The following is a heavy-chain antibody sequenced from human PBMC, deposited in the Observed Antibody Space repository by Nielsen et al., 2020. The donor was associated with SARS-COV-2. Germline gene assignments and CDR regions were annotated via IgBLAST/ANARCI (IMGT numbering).Heavy chain of an antibody. CDR3: ARDGGITGTGRIDY. CDR2: IYTSGST. V-gene: IGHV4-4*07. J-gene: IGHJ4*02. D-gene: IGHD1-7*01. Sequence: SETLSLTCTVSGGSISSYYWSWIRQPAGKGLEWIGRIYTSGSTNYNPSLKSRVTMSVDTSKNQFSLKLSSVTAADTAVYYCARDGGITGTGRIDYWGQGTLVTVSS. CDR1: GGSISSYY.